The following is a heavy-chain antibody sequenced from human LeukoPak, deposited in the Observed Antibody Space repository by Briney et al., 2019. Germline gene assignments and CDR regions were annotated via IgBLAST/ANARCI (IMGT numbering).Heavy chain of an antibody. Sequence: GGPLRLSCTASGFTFGGYAVSWVRQAPGKGLEWVGFIRSKAYGGTTEYAASVKGRFTISRDDSKSIAYLQMNGLKTEDTAVYYCTRVSGWQYYFDYWGQGTLVTVSS. CDR2: IRSKAYGGTT. D-gene: IGHD6-19*01. CDR3: TRVSGWQYYFDY. V-gene: IGHV3-49*04. J-gene: IGHJ4*02. CDR1: GFTFGGYA.